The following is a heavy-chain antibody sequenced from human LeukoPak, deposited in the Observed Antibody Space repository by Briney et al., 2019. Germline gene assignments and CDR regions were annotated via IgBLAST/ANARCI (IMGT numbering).Heavy chain of an antibody. J-gene: IGHJ4*02. Sequence: SETLSLTCAVSGYSISSGYYWGWIRQPPGKGLEWIGSIYHSGSTYYNPSLKSRVTISVDTSKNQFSLKLGSVTAADTAVYYCARGSIVATIVPSDYWGQGTLVTVSS. D-gene: IGHD5-12*01. CDR2: IYHSGST. CDR3: ARGSIVATIVPSDY. CDR1: GYSISSGYY. V-gene: IGHV4-38-2*01.